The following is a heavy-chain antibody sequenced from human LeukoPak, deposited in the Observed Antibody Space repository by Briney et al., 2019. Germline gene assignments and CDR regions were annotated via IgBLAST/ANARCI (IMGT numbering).Heavy chain of an antibody. D-gene: IGHD3-10*01. Sequence: GGSLRLSCAASGFTFSDYYMSWIRQAPGKGLEWVSYISSSSSYTNYADSVKGRFTISRDNAKNSLYLQMNSLRAEDTAVYYCARDGGSGSYYNGWFDPWGQGTLVTVSS. CDR3: ARDGGSGSYYNGWFDP. CDR1: GFTFSDYY. V-gene: IGHV3-11*06. J-gene: IGHJ5*02. CDR2: ISSSSSYT.